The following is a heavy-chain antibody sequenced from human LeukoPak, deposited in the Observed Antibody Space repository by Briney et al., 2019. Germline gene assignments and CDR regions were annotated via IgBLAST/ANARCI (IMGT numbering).Heavy chain of an antibody. CDR2: IKSKTDGGTT. J-gene: IGHJ3*02. Sequence: PGGSLRLSCAASGFTFSNAWMSWVRQAPGKGLEWVGRIKSKTDGGTTDYAAPVKGRFTISRDDSKNTLYLQMNSLKPEDTAVYYCTTVHDYDSSGYSAEDAFDIWGQGTMVTVSS. V-gene: IGHV3-15*01. CDR1: GFTFSNAW. CDR3: TTVHDYDSSGYSAEDAFDI. D-gene: IGHD3-22*01.